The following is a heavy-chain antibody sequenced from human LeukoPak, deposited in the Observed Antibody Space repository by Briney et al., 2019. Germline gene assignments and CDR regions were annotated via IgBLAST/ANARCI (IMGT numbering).Heavy chain of an antibody. CDR3: AKSSGNPYYYYMDV. D-gene: IGHD1-14*01. J-gene: IGHJ6*03. V-gene: IGHV3-30*18. CDR2: ISYDGSNK. Sequence: GRSLRLSCAASGFTFSSYGMHWVRQAPGKGLEWVAVISYDGSNKYYADSVKGRFTISRDNSKNTLYLQMNSLRAEDTAVYYCAKSSGNPYYYYMDVWGKGTTVTVSS. CDR1: GFTFSSYG.